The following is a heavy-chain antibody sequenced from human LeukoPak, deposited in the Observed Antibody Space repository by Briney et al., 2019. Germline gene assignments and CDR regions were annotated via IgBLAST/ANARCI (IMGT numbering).Heavy chain of an antibody. D-gene: IGHD6-13*01. CDR3: ASAEYSSSWTS. V-gene: IGHV5-51*01. Sequence: KLGESLKISFQGSGXTFTNSWIGWVRQVPGKGLEWMGIVNPGDSDTKYSPSFQGQVTFSFDKSINTAYLQWNSLKASDTAMYYCASAEYSSSWTSWGQGTLVTVSS. J-gene: IGHJ5*02. CDR2: VNPGDSDT. CDR1: GXTFTNSW.